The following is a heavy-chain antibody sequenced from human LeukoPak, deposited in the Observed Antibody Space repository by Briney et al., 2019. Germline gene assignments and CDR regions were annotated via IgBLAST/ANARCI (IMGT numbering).Heavy chain of an antibody. CDR2: INHSGST. CDR1: GGSFSGYY. V-gene: IGHV4-34*01. CDR3: ARGPYGRWFDP. D-gene: IGHD4-17*01. Sequence: SETLSLTCAVYGGSFSGYYWSWIRQPPGKGLEWIGEINHSGSTNYNPSLKSRVTISVDTSKNQFSLKLSSVTAADTAVYYCARGPYGRWFDPWGQGTLVTVSS. J-gene: IGHJ5*02.